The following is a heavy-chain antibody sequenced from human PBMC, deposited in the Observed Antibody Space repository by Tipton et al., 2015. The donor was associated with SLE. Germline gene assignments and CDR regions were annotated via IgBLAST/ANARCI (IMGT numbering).Heavy chain of an antibody. CDR2: ISTSSNYA. J-gene: IGHJ3*02. D-gene: IGHD5-18*01. CDR1: GFTFSDYY. Sequence: SLRLSCAASGFTFSDYYMSWIRQAPGKGLEWVSHISTSSNYANYADSVKGRFTISRDNAKNSLYLLMNSLRAEDTAVYYCARDFGGYSYDAFDIWGQGAMVTVSS. V-gene: IGHV3-11*06. CDR3: ARDFGGYSYDAFDI.